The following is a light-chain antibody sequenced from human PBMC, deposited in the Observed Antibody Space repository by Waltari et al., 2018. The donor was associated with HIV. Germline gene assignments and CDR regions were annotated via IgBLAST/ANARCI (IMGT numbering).Light chain of an antibody. Sequence: QSALTQPRSVSGSPGQSVTISCAGSTNNVGTYNYVSWYHQNYGEAPRLILYDVDQRKSGAAPRLILDDVARRPSVVPVRFSVASSGDTASLTISGLQAEDEGDFYCCSYGGSWSFVFGGGTRVTVL. CDR1: TNNVGTYNY. CDR2: DVD. J-gene: IGLJ2*01. CDR3: CSYGGSWSFV. V-gene: IGLV2-11*01.